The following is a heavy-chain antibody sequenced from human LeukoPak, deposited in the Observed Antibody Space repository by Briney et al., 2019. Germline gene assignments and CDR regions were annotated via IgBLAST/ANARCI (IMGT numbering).Heavy chain of an antibody. CDR3: AKGEFDGGDYGLSDY. Sequence: PGGSLRLSCAASGFTFSSYGMHWVRQAPGKGLEWVAFIRYDGSNKYYADSVKGRFTISRDNSKNTLYLQMNSLRAEDTAVYYCAKGEFDGGDYGLSDYWGQGTLVTVSS. CDR2: IRYDGSNK. J-gene: IGHJ4*02. CDR1: GFTFSSYG. D-gene: IGHD4-17*01. V-gene: IGHV3-30*02.